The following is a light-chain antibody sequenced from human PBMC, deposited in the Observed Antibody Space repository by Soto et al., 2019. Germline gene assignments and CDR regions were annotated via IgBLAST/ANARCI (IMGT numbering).Light chain of an antibody. J-gene: IGKJ2*01. CDR3: QQYGCSPYT. CDR2: GAS. CDR1: QSVSSSY. V-gene: IGKV3-20*01. Sequence: EIVLTQSPGTLSLSPGERATLSCRASQSVSSSYLAWYQQKPGQAPRLLIYGASSRATGIPDRFSGSGSGTDVTLTISRLEPEDFAVYYCQQYGCSPYTFGQGTKLEIK.